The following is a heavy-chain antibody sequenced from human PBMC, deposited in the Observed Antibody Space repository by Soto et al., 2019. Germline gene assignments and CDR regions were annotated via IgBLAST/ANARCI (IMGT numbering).Heavy chain of an antibody. Sequence: PGGSLRLSCAASGFTFSSYSMNWVRQAPGKGLEWVSSISSSSSYIYYADSVKGRFTISRDNAKNSLYLQMNSLRAEDTAVYYCARGVTLFRGDYGMDVWGQGTKVTVSS. CDR3: ARGVTLFRGDYGMDV. D-gene: IGHD3-10*01. CDR1: GFTFSSYS. J-gene: IGHJ6*02. CDR2: ISSSSSYI. V-gene: IGHV3-21*01.